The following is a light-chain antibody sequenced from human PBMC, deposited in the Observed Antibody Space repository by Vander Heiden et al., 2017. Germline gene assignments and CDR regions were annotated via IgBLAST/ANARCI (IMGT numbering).Light chain of an antibody. Sequence: QLVVTQSPSVSPPPGASVTLTCTLDSIYSSYAIAGYQQQPNKGPGYLMKVHADGTQNKGDGIPDRFSGSSSGAERFLSSSSLQFEDEADYYCQTWGTGFQIFAGGTKVTVL. CDR3: QTWGTGFQI. V-gene: IGLV4-69*01. J-gene: IGLJ2*01. CDR1: SIYSSYA. CDR2: VHADGTQ.